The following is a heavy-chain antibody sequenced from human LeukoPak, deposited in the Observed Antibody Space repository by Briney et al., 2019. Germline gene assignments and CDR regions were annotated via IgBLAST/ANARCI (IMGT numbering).Heavy chain of an antibody. CDR1: GYTFTSYD. V-gene: IGHV1-8*01. J-gene: IGHJ4*02. D-gene: IGHD3-22*01. Sequence: ASVKVSCKASGYTFTSYDINWVRQATGQGLEWMGWMSPNSGNTGYAQKFQGRVTMTTNTSTSTVYMELTSLRSDDTAVYYCARSAYYYDSSGFLQPAYCDYWGQGTQITVSS. CDR3: ARSAYYYDSSGFLQPAYCDY. CDR2: MSPNSGNT.